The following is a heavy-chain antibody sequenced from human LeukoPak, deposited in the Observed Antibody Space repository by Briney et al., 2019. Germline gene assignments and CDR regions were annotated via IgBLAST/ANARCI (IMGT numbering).Heavy chain of an antibody. CDR2: ISESGSGT. Sequence: GGSLRLSCAVSGLTFSRYAMSWVRQAPGKGLEWVSAISESGSGTYYADSVKGRFTISRDNSKHTLSLQMNSLRAEDTAVYYCAKDIAQAYTFGSIEQDYWGQGTLVTVSS. J-gene: IGHJ4*02. D-gene: IGHD5-18*01. V-gene: IGHV3-23*01. CDR3: AKDIAQAYTFGSIEQDY. CDR1: GLTFSRYA.